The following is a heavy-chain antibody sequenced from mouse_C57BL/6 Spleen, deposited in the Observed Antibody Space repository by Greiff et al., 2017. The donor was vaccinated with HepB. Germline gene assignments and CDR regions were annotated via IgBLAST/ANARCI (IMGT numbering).Heavy chain of an antibody. D-gene: IGHD2-5*01. CDR2: IWSGGST. V-gene: IGHV2-2*01. J-gene: IGHJ3*01. CDR1: GFSLTSYG. Sequence: VQVVESGPGLVQPSQSLSITCTVSGFSLTSYGVHWVRQSPGKGLEWLGVIWSGGSTDYNAAFISRLSISKDNSKSQVFFKMNSLQADDTAIYYCAREGDYSKAWFAYWGQGTLVTVSA. CDR3: AREGDYSKAWFAY.